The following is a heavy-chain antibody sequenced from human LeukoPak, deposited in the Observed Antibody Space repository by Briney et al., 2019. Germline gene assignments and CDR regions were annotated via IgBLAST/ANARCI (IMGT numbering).Heavy chain of an antibody. J-gene: IGHJ4*02. Sequence: ASVKVSCKASGYTFTSYDINWVRQATGQGLEWMGWMNPNSGNTGYAQKFQGRVTITRNTSISTDYMELSSLRSEDTAMYYCARARRRGTMIVVVRLDYWGQGTLVTVSS. CDR1: GYTFTSYD. CDR2: MNPNSGNT. V-gene: IGHV1-8*01. CDR3: ARARRRGTMIVVVRLDY. D-gene: IGHD3-22*01.